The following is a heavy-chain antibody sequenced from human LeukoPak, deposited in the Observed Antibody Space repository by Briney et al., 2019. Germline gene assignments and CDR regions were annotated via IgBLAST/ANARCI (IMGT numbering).Heavy chain of an antibody. J-gene: IGHJ4*02. CDR2: IYYSGST. CDR1: GGSVSSGSYY. CDR3: ARGGLIVVVPAAIPYYFDY. V-gene: IGHV4-61*01. Sequence: SETLSLTCTVSGGSVSSGSYYWSWIRQPPGKGLEWIGYIYYSGSTNYNPSLKSRVTISVDTSKNQFSLKLSSVTAADTAVYYCARGGLIVVVPAAIPYYFDYWGQGTLVTVSS. D-gene: IGHD2-2*01.